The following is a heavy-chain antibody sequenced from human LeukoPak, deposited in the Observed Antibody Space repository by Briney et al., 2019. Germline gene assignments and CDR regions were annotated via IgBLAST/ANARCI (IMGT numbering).Heavy chain of an antibody. D-gene: IGHD3-10*01. CDR2: ISGSGGST. Sequence: PGGSLRLSCAASGFTFSSYAMSWVRQAPGKGLEWVSAISGSGGSTYYADSVKGRFTISRDNSKNALYLQMNSLRAEDTAVYYCAKDFALRKIDGGDYWGQGTLVTVSS. CDR3: AKDFALRKIDGGDY. J-gene: IGHJ4*02. V-gene: IGHV3-23*01. CDR1: GFTFSSYA.